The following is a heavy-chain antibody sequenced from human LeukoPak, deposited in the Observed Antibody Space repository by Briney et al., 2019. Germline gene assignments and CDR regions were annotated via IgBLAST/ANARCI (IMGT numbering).Heavy chain of an antibody. CDR1: GFTFSSSA. CDR2: ISSTSSTI. CDR3: ARLTRQLSGSSNDY. Sequence: GGSLRLSCTASGFTFSSSAMIWVRHTPGKRLEWVSYISSTSSTIYYADSVKGRFTVSRDNAKNSLYLQMNTLRAEDTAVYYCARLTRQLSGSSNDYWGQGTLVTVSS. J-gene: IGHJ4*02. D-gene: IGHD3-10*01. V-gene: IGHV3-48*01.